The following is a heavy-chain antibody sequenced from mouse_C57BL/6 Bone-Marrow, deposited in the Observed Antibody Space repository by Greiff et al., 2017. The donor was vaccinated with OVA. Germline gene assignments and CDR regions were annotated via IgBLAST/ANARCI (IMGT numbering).Heavy chain of an antibody. CDR3: TKDYGYDRFAY. J-gene: IGHJ3*01. D-gene: IGHD2-2*01. Sequence: QVQLKQSGAELVRPGASVTLSCKASGYTFTDYEMHWVKQTPVHGLEWIGAIDPETGGTAYNQKFKGKAILTADKSSSTAYMELRSLTSEDSAVYYCTKDYGYDRFAYWGQGTLVTVSA. CDR1: GYTFTDYE. CDR2: IDPETGGT. V-gene: IGHV1-15*01.